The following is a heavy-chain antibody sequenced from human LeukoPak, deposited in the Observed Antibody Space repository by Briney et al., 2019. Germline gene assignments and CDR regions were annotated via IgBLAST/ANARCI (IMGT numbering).Heavy chain of an antibody. V-gene: IGHV3-64*01. CDR2: ISSNGGST. CDR3: ANLVAYCGGDCYPHDY. CDR1: GFTFSSYA. Sequence: PGGSLRLSCAASGFTFSSYAMHWVRQAPGKGLEYVSAISSNGGSTYYANSVKGRFTISRDNSKNTLYLQMNSLRAEDTAVYYCANLVAYCGGDCYPHDYWGQGTLVTVSS. J-gene: IGHJ4*02. D-gene: IGHD2-21*01.